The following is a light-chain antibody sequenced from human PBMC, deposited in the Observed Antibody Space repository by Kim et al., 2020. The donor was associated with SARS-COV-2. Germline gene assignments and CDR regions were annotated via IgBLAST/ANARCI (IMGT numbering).Light chain of an antibody. V-gene: IGLV3-1*01. CDR2: QDN. J-gene: IGLJ1*01. CDR1: KLGDKY. CDR3: QAWDSSTAV. Sequence: SYELTQPPSVSVSPGQTARITCSGDKLGDKYAHWYQQKPGQSLVLVIYQDNKRPSGIPERFSGSNSGSTAFLTISGTQAMDEADYYCQAWDSSTAVFGTGTKVTVL.